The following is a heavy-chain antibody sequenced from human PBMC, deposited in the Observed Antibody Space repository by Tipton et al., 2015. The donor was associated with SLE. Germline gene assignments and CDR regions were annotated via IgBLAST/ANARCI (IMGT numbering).Heavy chain of an antibody. Sequence: TLSLTCAVSGASISGSSWWSWIRQPPGKGLEWIGEINHGGSTNYNPSLKSRVTISVDTSKNQFSLKLSSVTAADTAVYYCAQAHLWGSYRYASDIWGQGTMVTVSS. CDR1: GASISGSSW. CDR2: INHGGST. D-gene: IGHD3-16*02. CDR3: AQAHLWGSYRYASDI. J-gene: IGHJ3*02. V-gene: IGHV4-4*02.